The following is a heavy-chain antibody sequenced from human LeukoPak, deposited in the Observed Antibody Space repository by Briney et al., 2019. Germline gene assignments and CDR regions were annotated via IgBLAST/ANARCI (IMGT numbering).Heavy chain of an antibody. J-gene: IGHJ6*03. Sequence: SETLSLTCTVSGGSISSYHWSWLRQPAGKGLECLGVIYTTGSTNYNPSLKSRVTVSRDTSKNQFSLKLTSVTAADTAVYYCARGGHFFDVWGKGTTVTVSS. CDR1: GGSISSYH. V-gene: IGHV4-4*07. D-gene: IGHD3-16*01. CDR2: IYTTGST. CDR3: ARGGHFFDV.